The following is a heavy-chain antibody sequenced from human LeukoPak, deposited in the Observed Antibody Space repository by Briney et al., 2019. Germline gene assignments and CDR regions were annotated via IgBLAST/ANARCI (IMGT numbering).Heavy chain of an antibody. CDR3: ARGGSRVVTYGNFDY. CDR1: GYTFTGYH. J-gene: IGHJ4*02. V-gene: IGHV1-18*04. D-gene: IGHD2-21*02. Sequence: ASVKVSCKASGYTFTGYHMHWVRQAPGQGLEWMGWISTYSGNTNYAQKLQGRITMTTETSTSTAYMELRSLRSDDTAVYYCARGGSRVVTYGNFDYWGQGTLVTVSS. CDR2: ISTYSGNT.